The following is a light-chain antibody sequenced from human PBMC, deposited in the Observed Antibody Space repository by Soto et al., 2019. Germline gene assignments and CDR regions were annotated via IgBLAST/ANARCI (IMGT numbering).Light chain of an antibody. V-gene: IGLV2-14*01. CDR2: DVS. Sequence: QSVLTQPASVSGSPGQSITISCTGTSSDVGGYNYVSWYQQHPGKAPKLMIYDVSNRPSGVSNRFSGSKSGNTASLTISGLQAEDEAYYYCSSYTSSSTLFGGGTK. CDR3: SSYTSSSTL. CDR1: SSDVGGYNY. J-gene: IGLJ2*01.